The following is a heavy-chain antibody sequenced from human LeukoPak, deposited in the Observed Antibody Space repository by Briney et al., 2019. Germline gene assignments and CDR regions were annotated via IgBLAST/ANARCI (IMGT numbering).Heavy chain of an antibody. V-gene: IGHV1-2*02. CDR2: INPNSGGT. CDR1: GYTFTGYY. D-gene: IGHD1-26*01. Sequence: ASVKVSCKASGYTFTGYYMHWVRQAPGQGLEWMGWINPNSGGTNYAQKFQGRVTMTRDTSISTAYIELSRLRSDDTAVYYCARVYSGSSNWFDPWGQGTLVTVSS. CDR3: ARVYSGSSNWFDP. J-gene: IGHJ5*02.